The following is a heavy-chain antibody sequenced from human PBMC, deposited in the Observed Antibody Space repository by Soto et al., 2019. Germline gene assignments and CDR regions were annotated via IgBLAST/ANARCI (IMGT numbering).Heavy chain of an antibody. CDR1: GFTFSSYN. Sequence: EVQLVESGGGLVQPGGSLRLSCAASGFTFSSYNMNWVRQAPGKGREGVSYISSSSINIYYADSVKGRFTFCRDNAKNSLYLQMNILRDADTAVYYCASGQTTVCYWGQGNLVTVSS. CDR2: ISSSSINI. CDR3: ASGQTTVCY. J-gene: IGHJ4*02. V-gene: IGHV3-48*02. D-gene: IGHD4-17*01.